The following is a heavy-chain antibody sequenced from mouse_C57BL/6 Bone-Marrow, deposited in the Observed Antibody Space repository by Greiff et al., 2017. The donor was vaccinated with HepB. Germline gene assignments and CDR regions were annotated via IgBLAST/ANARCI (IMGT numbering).Heavy chain of an antibody. J-gene: IGHJ2*01. CDR2: INPSSGYT. CDR1: GCTFTSYT. V-gene: IGHV1-4*01. Sequence: QVQLQQSGAELARPGASVKMSCKASGCTFTSYTMHWVKQRPGQGLEWIGYINPSSGYTKYNQKFKDKATLTADKSSSTAYMQLSSLTSEDSAVYYCARGPLYYYGSSPWYFDYWGQGTTLTVSS. CDR3: ARGPLYYYGSSPWYFDY. D-gene: IGHD1-1*01.